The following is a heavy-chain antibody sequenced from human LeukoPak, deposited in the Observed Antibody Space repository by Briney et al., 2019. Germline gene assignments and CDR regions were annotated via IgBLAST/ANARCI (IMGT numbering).Heavy chain of an antibody. CDR1: GFAFSTLT. Sequence: GGSLRLSCAASGFAFSTLTMNWVRQAPGKGLELVSSISSTSSYIYYADSVKGRFTISRDNSKNTLYLQMNSLRAEDTAVYYCASHLLSLWFPDYWGQGTLVTVSS. CDR3: ASHLLSLWFPDY. D-gene: IGHD2-2*01. V-gene: IGHV3-21*04. CDR2: ISSTSSYI. J-gene: IGHJ4*02.